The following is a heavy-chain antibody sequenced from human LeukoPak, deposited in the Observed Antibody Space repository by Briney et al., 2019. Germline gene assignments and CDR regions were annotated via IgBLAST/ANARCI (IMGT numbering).Heavy chain of an antibody. V-gene: IGHV3-23*01. CDR1: GFIFSRSG. D-gene: IGHD3-9*01. Sequence: GGSLRLSCAASGFIFSRSGMTWVRQGPGKGLEWVSTNADSVKGRFTISRDNSKNTLYLQMNSLRAEDTAVYYCAKQGRDWLRDYYYYMDVWGKGTTVTISS. CDR3: AKQGRDWLRDYYYYMDV. J-gene: IGHJ6*03.